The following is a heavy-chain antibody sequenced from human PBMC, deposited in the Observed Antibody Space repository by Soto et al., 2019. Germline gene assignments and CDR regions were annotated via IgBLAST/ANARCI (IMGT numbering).Heavy chain of an antibody. V-gene: IGHV4-34*01. D-gene: IGHD6-13*01. CDR1: GGSFSGYY. Sequence: SETLSLTCAVYGGSFSGYYWSWIRQPPGKGLEWIGEINHSGSTNYNPSLKSRVTISVDTSKNQFSLKLSSVTAADTAVYYCARGVRQQPPVGVQHWGQGTLVTVSS. CDR2: INHSGST. J-gene: IGHJ1*01. CDR3: ARGVRQQPPVGVQH.